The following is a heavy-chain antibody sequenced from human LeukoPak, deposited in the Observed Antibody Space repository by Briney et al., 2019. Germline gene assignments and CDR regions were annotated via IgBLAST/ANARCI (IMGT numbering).Heavy chain of an antibody. Sequence: ASVKVSCKAGYTLTELSMHWVRQAPGKGLEWMGGFDPEDGETIYAQKFQGRVTMTEDTSTDTAYMELSSLRSEDTAVYYCATGGYASGSDYWGQGTLVTVSS. CDR1: GYTLTELS. J-gene: IGHJ4*02. V-gene: IGHV1-24*01. CDR3: ATGGYASGSDY. D-gene: IGHD3-10*01. CDR2: FDPEDGET.